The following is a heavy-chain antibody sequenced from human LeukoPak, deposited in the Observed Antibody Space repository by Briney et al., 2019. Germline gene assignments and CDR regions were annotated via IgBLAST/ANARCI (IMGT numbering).Heavy chain of an antibody. CDR1: GFTVSSNY. CDR2: IYSGGST. CDR3: ASIAQGTMVRGAHDY. D-gene: IGHD3-10*01. Sequence: PGGSLRLSCAASGFTVSSNYMSWVRQAPGKGLEWVSVIYSGGSTYYADSVKGRFTISGDNSKNTLYLQMNSLRAEDTAVYYCASIAQGTMVRGAHDYWGQGTLVTVSS. V-gene: IGHV3-53*01. J-gene: IGHJ4*02.